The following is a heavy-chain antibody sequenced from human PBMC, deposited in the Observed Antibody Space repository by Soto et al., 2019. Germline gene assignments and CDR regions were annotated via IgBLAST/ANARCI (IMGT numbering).Heavy chain of an antibody. CDR2: LSSDGFGA. V-gene: IGHV3-74*03. J-gene: IGHJ4*02. CDR3: ARDLGGPDY. CDR1: GFSLSPYW. D-gene: IGHD3-16*01. Sequence: PGGTLSLSCAASGFSLSPYWMHWVRQVPGRGLEWVARLSSDGFGAAYADSVKGRFFISRDIARNTLSLQMNSLRADDAAVYYCARDLGGPDYWGRGTSVTVS.